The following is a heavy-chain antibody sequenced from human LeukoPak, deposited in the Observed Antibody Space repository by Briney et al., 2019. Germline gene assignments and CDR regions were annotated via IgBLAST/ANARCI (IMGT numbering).Heavy chain of an antibody. CDR3: ARHLAAAGKFDY. CDR2: IIPIFGTA. Sequence: SVKVSCKASGGTFSSYAISWVRQAPGQGLEWMGGIIPIFGTANYAQKFQGRVTFTADESTSTAYMELSSLRSEDTAVYYCARHLAAAGKFDYWGQGTLVTVSS. D-gene: IGHD6-13*01. J-gene: IGHJ4*02. V-gene: IGHV1-69*13. CDR1: GGTFSSYA.